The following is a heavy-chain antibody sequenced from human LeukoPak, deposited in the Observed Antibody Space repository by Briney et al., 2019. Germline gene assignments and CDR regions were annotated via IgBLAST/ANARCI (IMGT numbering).Heavy chain of an antibody. CDR1: GGSISSGGYY. Sequence: SETLSLTCTVSGGSISSGGYYWSWIRQPPGKGLEWIGEINHSGSTNYNPSLKSQVTISVDTSKNQFSLKLSSVTAADTAVYYCAREPPYYGDFPRRAFDIWGQGTMVTVSS. V-gene: IGHV4-39*07. CDR2: INHSGST. J-gene: IGHJ3*02. CDR3: AREPPYYGDFPRRAFDI. D-gene: IGHD4-17*01.